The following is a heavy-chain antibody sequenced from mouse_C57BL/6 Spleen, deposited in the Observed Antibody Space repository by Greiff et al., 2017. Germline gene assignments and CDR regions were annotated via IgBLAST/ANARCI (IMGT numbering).Heavy chain of an antibody. CDR3: AREYYYGSKDYAMDY. D-gene: IGHD1-1*01. Sequence: DVQLQESGPGLVKPSQSLSLTCSVTGYSITSGYYWNWIRQFPGNKLEWMGYISYDGSNNYNPSLKNRISITRDTSKNQFFLKLNSVTTEDTATYYCAREYYYGSKDYAMDYWGQGTSVTVSS. CDR1: GYSITSGYY. V-gene: IGHV3-6*01. J-gene: IGHJ4*01. CDR2: ISYDGSN.